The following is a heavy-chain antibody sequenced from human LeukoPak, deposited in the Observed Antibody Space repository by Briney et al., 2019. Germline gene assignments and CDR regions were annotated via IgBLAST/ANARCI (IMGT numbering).Heavy chain of an antibody. CDR1: GFIFSSYD. Sequence: PGGSLRLSCAASGFIFSSYDMNWVRQAPGKGLEWVSYISSSGNSIYYADSVKGRFTISRDNAKNSLYLQMNSLRAEDTAVYYCARSTDYYDTSGYLTYYFDHWGQGTLVTVSS. CDR3: ARSTDYYDTSGYLTYYFDH. CDR2: ISSSGNSI. D-gene: IGHD3-22*01. V-gene: IGHV3-48*03. J-gene: IGHJ4*02.